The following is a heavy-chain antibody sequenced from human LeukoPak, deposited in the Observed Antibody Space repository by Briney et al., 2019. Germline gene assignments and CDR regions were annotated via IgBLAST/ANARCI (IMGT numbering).Heavy chain of an antibody. CDR1: GGSISSYY. D-gene: IGHD3-3*01. CDR3: ARGRYDFWSGYSYYYFDY. J-gene: IGHJ4*02. V-gene: IGHV4-59*12. CDR2: IYYSGST. Sequence: SETLSLTCTVSGGSISSYYWSWIRQPPGKGLEWVGYIYYSGSTNYNPSLKSRVTISVDTSKNQFSLKLSSVTAADTAVYYCARGRYDFWSGYSYYYFDYWGQGTLVTVSS.